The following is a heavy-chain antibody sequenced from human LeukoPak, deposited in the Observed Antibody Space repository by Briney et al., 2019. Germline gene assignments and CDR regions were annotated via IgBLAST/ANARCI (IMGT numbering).Heavy chain of an antibody. Sequence: GGSLRLSCAASGFTVSSIHMVWVRQAPGKGLEWVSGISWNSGTIGHADSVKGRFTISRDNAKDSLYLQMNSLRTDDTALYYCARGLEKGYSYGIDYWGQGTLVTVSS. CDR2: ISWNSGTI. J-gene: IGHJ4*02. CDR1: GFTVSSIH. D-gene: IGHD5-18*01. V-gene: IGHV3-9*01. CDR3: ARGLEKGYSYGIDY.